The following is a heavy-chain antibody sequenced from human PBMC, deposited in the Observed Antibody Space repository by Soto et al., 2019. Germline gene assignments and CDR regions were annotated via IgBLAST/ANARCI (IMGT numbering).Heavy chain of an antibody. V-gene: IGHV3-30-3*01. Sequence: GGSLRLSCAASGFTFSSYAMHWVRQAPGKGLEWVAVISYDGSNKYYADSVKGRFTISRDNSKNTLYLQMNSLRAEETAVYYCARDRSHPSDRGYYYYYAMDVWGQGTTVTVSS. CDR3: ARDRSHPSDRGYYYYYAMDV. CDR2: ISYDGSNK. D-gene: IGHD3-10*01. CDR1: GFTFSSYA. J-gene: IGHJ6*02.